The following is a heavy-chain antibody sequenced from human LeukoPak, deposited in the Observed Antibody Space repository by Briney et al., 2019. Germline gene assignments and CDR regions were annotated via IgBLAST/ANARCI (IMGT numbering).Heavy chain of an antibody. J-gene: IGHJ4*02. CDR2: MDPSDSYS. CDR1: GYSFTSYW. V-gene: IGHV5-10-1*01. D-gene: IGHD2-2*01. CDR3: ARRCSSNSCPFEY. Sequence: PGESLRISCKGSGYSFTSYWITWVRQMPGKGLEWMGRMDPSDSYSNYSPSFQGHVTISADKSISTAYLQWSSLKASDTAMHYCARRCSSNSCPFEYWGQGTLVTVSS.